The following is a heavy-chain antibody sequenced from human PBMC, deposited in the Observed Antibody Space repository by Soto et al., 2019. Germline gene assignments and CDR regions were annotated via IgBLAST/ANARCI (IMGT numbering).Heavy chain of an antibody. CDR2: IIPIFGTA. V-gene: IGHV1-69*01. J-gene: IGHJ4*02. Sequence: QVQLVQSGAEVKKPGSSVKVSCKASGGTFSSYAISWVRQAPGQGLEWMGGIIPIFGTANYAQKFQGRVTITADESTSTAYMELSSLRSEDTAVYYCARVVVPYYYDSSGYYDYWGQGTLVTVSS. CDR1: GGTFSSYA. D-gene: IGHD3-22*01. CDR3: ARVVVPYYYDSSGYYDY.